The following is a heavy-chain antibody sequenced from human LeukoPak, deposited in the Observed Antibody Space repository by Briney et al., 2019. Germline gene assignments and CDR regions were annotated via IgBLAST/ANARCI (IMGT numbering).Heavy chain of an antibody. CDR1: GGSISSSTYY. V-gene: IGHV4-39*07. D-gene: IGHD2-15*01. Sequence: SETLSLTCTVSGGSISSSTYYWGWIRQPPGKGLEWIGSIYYSGSTYYNPSLKSRVTISVDTSKNQFSLKLSSVTAADTAVYYCARVGYLNCSGGSCYGTCDYWGQGTLVTVSS. CDR2: IYYSGST. CDR3: ARVGYLNCSGGSCYGTCDY. J-gene: IGHJ4*02.